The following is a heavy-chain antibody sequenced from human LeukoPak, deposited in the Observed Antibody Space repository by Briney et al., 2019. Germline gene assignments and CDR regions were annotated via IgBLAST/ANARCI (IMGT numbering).Heavy chain of an antibody. D-gene: IGHD2-21*01. J-gene: IGHJ4*02. V-gene: IGHV1-18*01. CDR2: INADNDNT. CDR3: ARDWPAVITDY. Sequence: GASVKVSCKASGHTFTTYGISWLRKAPGQGLEWMGRINADNDNTHYAQKFQGRVTLTTDKSANTAYMELRSLRSDDTAVYYCARDWPAVITDYWGQGTLVIVSS. CDR1: GHTFTTYG.